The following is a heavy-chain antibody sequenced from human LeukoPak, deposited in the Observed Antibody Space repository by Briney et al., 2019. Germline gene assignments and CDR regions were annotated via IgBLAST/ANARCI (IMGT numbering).Heavy chain of an antibody. CDR2: IYNSGST. CDR3: ARVADGY. J-gene: IGHJ4*02. D-gene: IGHD5-24*01. CDR1: GGSISSYY. V-gene: IGHV4-59*01. Sequence: PSETLSLTCTVSGGSISSYYWSWIRQPPGKGLEWIVYIYNSGSTNYNPSLKSRVTISVDTSKNQFSLKLSSVTAADTAVYYCARVADGYWGQGTLVTVSS.